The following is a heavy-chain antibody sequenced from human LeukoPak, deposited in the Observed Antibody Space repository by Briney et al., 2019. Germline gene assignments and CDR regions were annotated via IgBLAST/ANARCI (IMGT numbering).Heavy chain of an antibody. J-gene: IGHJ4*02. CDR3: ARVQWELRGVGSYFGY. Sequence: GGSLIPSFGASGFTFSNFPMNWVRQAPGEGPGWVSGLSNSGGSAYYADSVKGRFTISRDNAKNSLYLQMNSLRAEDTAVYYCARVQWELRGVGSYFGYWGQGALVTVSS. D-gene: IGHD1-26*01. CDR2: LSNSGGSA. V-gene: IGHV3-23*01. CDR1: GFTFSNFP.